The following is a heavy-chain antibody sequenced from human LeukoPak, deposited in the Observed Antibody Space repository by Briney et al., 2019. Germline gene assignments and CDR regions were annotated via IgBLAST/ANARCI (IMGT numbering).Heavy chain of an antibody. CDR2: INTNNGNP. V-gene: IGHV7-4-1*02. Sequence: ASVKVSCKASGYTLSDYSVNWVRQAPGQGLEWMGRINTNNGNPTYAQGFTGRFVFSLDTSVTTAFLQISSLKAEDTAVYFCARGGPFDYWGQGTLVTVSS. J-gene: IGHJ4*02. CDR3: ARGGPFDY. CDR1: GYTLSDYS.